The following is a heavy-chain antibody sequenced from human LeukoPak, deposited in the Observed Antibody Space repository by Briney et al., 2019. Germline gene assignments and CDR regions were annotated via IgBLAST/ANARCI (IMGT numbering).Heavy chain of an antibody. J-gene: IGHJ5*02. CDR3: AREKGLTIFGGEGWFDP. CDR2: IIPIFGTA. CDR1: GGTFSSYA. D-gene: IGHD3-3*01. V-gene: IGHV1-69*13. Sequence: ASVKVSCKASGGTFSSYAISWVRQAPGQGLEWMGGIIPIFGTANYGQKFQGRVTITADESTSTAYMELSSLRSEDTAVYYCAREKGLTIFGGEGWFDPWGQGTLVTVSS.